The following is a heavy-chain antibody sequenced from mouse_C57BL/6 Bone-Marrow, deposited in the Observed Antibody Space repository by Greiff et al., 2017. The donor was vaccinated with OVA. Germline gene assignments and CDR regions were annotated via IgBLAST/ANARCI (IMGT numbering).Heavy chain of an antibody. D-gene: IGHD2-3*01. CDR1: GYTFTDYN. V-gene: IGHV1-22*01. J-gene: IGHJ2*01. CDR2: INPNHGGT. Sequence: EVQLQQSGPELVKPGASVKMSCKASGYTFTDYNMHWVKQSHGKSLEWLGYINPNHGGTSYNQKFKGKATLTVTKSSSTAYMELRSLTSEDSAVYYCARRWDGYYSYWGQGTTLTVSS. CDR3: ARRWDGYYSY.